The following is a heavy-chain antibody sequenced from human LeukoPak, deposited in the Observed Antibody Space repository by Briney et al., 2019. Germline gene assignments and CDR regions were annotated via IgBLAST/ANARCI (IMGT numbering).Heavy chain of an antibody. CDR1: GYSFTSYW. J-gene: IGHJ3*02. CDR3: ASPIAVAGTGSGAFDI. V-gene: IGHV5-51*01. CDR2: IYPGDSDT. Sequence: GESLKISCKGSGYSFTSYWIGWVRRMPGKGLEWMGIIYPGDSDTRYSPSFQGQVTISADKSISTAYLQWSSLKASDTAMYYCASPIAVAGTGSGAFDIWGQGTMVTVSS. D-gene: IGHD6-19*01.